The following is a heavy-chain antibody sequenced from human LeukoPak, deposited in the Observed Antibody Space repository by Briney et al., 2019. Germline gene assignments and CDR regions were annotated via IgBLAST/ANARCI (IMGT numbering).Heavy chain of an antibody. V-gene: IGHV4-39*01. CDR1: GGSISSSSYY. J-gene: IGHJ5*02. CDR2: IYYSGST. CDR3: ARLDTYYYDSSGLPSWFDP. Sequence: SETLSLTCTVSGGSISSSSYYWGWIRQPPGKGLEWIGTIYYSGSTYYNPSLKSRVTISVDTSKNQFSLKLTSVTAADTAVYYCARLDTYYYDSSGLPSWFDPWGQGTLVTVSS. D-gene: IGHD3-22*01.